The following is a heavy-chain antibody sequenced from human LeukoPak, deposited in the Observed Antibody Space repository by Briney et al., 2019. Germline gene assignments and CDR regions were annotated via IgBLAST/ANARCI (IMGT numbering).Heavy chain of an antibody. CDR3: ARELREHGVFDI. Sequence: PGGSLRLSCAASGFTVSSNYMNWVRQAPGKGLEWVSVIYSGGSTYYAASVKGRFSISRDNSKNTVYLQMNSLRVEDTAVYYCARELREHGVFDIWGQGIMVTVSS. CDR1: GFTVSSNY. J-gene: IGHJ3*02. D-gene: IGHD1-26*01. CDR2: IYSGGST. V-gene: IGHV3-53*01.